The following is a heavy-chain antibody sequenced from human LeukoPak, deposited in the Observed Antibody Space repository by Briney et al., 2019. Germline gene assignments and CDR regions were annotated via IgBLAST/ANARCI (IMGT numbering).Heavy chain of an antibody. D-gene: IGHD2-21*01. Sequence: PSQTLPLTCTVSGGSISSGSYYWSWIRQPAGKGLEWIGRIYTSGSTNYNPSLKSRVTISVDTSKNQFSLKLSSVTAADTAVYYCARVCGGDCQHQVHWYFDLWGRGTLVTVSS. J-gene: IGHJ2*01. CDR3: ARVCGGDCQHQVHWYFDL. V-gene: IGHV4-61*02. CDR1: GGSISSGSYY. CDR2: IYTSGST.